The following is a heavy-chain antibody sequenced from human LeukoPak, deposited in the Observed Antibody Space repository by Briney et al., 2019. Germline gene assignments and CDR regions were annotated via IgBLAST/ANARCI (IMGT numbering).Heavy chain of an antibody. CDR3: ASGVNWSGGSCYGDDAFDI. Sequence: PSETLSLTCTVSGGSISSYYWSWIRQPPGKGLEWIGYIYNSGSTNSDPSLKSRGTISVDTSKNQFSLKLSAVTAADTAVYYCASGVNWSGGSCYGDDAFDIWGQGTMVTVSS. CDR2: IYNSGST. D-gene: IGHD2-15*01. V-gene: IGHV4-59*01. J-gene: IGHJ3*02. CDR1: GGSISSYY.